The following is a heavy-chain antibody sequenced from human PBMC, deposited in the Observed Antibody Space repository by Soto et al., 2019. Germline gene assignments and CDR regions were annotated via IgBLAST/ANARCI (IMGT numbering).Heavy chain of an antibody. CDR2: IRSNAYGGTT. CDR3: TRDEEDMAARQGAFDI. V-gene: IGHV3-49*03. Sequence: GGSLRLSCTASGFTFGDYAMSWFRQAPGKGLEWVGFIRSNAYGGTTEYAASGQGRFTIARDDSKSIAYLQMNSLKTEDAAVYYCTRDEEDMAARQGAFDIWGQGTMVTVSS. CDR1: GFTFGDYA. D-gene: IGHD6-6*01. J-gene: IGHJ3*02.